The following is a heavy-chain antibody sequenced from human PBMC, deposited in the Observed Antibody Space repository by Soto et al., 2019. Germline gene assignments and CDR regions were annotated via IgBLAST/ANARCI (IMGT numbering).Heavy chain of an antibody. D-gene: IGHD3-10*01. CDR1: GDSVSSDITS. J-gene: IGHJ3*01. CDR3: ARGNALDV. V-gene: IGHV6-1*01. CDR2: TYYRSKWFH. Sequence: QGQLQQSGPGLVKPSQTLSLTCAISGDSVSSDITSWNWIRQSPSRGLEWLGRTYYRSKWFHDYAVYVKSRININPDTFKNQFSLELNSMTPEDTAVYYCARGNALDVWGQGTVVTVSS.